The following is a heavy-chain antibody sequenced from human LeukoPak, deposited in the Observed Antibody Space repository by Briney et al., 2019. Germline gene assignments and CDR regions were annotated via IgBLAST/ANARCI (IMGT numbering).Heavy chain of an antibody. J-gene: IGHJ4*02. D-gene: IGHD4-17*01. CDR3: ARESYDYGDYCSDY. V-gene: IGHV3-21*01. Sequence: GGSLRLSCAASGFTFSSYSMNWVRQAPGKGLEWVSSISSSSSYIYYADSVKGRFTISRDNAKNSLYLQMNSLRAEDTAVYYCARESYDYGDYCSDYWGQGTLVTVSS. CDR1: GFTFSSYS. CDR2: ISSSSSYI.